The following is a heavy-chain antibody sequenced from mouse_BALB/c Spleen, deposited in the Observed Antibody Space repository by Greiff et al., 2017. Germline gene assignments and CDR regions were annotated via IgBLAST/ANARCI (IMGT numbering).Heavy chain of an antibody. CDR2: IDPETGGT. CDR3: TRRDDRYCFSD. D-gene: IGHD1-1*01. Sequence: QVHVKQSGAELVRPGASVTLSCKASGYTFTDYEMHWVKQTPVHGLEWIGAIDPETGGTAYNQKFKGKATLTADKSSSTAYMELRSLTSEDSAVYYCTRRDDRYCFSDWGQGTTLTVS. CDR1: GYTFTDYE. V-gene: IGHV1-15*01. J-gene: IGHJ2*01.